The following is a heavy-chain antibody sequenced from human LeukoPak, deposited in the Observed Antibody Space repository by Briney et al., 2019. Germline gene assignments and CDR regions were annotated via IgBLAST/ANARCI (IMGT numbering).Heavy chain of an antibody. CDR2: ISGRGDSV. Sequence: GGSRRLSCAASGFTFRNNAMAWVRQAPGRGLECFSVISGRGDSVRHADSVKGRFTISRDNSKNTLYLQMDNLRAEDTALYYCARDSWATNYYYGMDVWGQGTTVTVS. V-gene: IGHV3-23*01. D-gene: IGHD3-16*01. J-gene: IGHJ6*02. CDR3: ARDSWATNYYYGMDV. CDR1: GFTFRNNA.